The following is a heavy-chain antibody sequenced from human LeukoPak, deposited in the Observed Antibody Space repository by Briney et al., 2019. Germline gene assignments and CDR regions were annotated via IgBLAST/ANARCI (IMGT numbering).Heavy chain of an antibody. Sequence: SETLSLTCTVSGDSISSSSYYWGWIRQPPGKGLEWIGTIYYSGSTYYNPSLKSRVTISVDTSKNQFSLKLSSVTAADTAVYYCARREVYCSSTSCYARGYSYGTFFDYWGQGTLVTVSS. CDR3: ARREVYCSSTSCYARGYSYGTFFDY. CDR2: IYYSGST. J-gene: IGHJ4*02. V-gene: IGHV4-39*01. D-gene: IGHD2-2*01. CDR1: GDSISSSSYY.